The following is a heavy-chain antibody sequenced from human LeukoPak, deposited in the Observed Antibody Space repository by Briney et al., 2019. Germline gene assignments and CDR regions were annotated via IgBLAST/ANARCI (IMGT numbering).Heavy chain of an antibody. Sequence: GRSLRLSCAASGFTFRTSAMNWVRQAPGKGLEWVALISDSGTSTYYGESVTGRFSISRDNSNNRLFLQMNSLKVEDTASYFCATDNHLASWGQGTQVTVSA. D-gene: IGHD1-14*01. V-gene: IGHV3-23*01. CDR2: ISDSGTST. CDR1: GFTFRTSA. CDR3: ATDNHLAS. J-gene: IGHJ4*02.